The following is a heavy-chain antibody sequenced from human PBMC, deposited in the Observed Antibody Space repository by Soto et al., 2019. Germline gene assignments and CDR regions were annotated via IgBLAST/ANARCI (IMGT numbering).Heavy chain of an antibody. CDR1: GGSISSSSYY. V-gene: IGHV4-39*01. CDR2: IYYSGST. D-gene: IGHD4-4*01. CDR3: ASWGEYSNYPRPQYYYYGMDV. Sequence: SETLSLTCTVSGGSISSSSYYWGWIRQPPGKGLEWIGSIYYSGSTYYNPSLKSRVTISVDTSKNQFSLKLSSVTAADTAVYYCASWGEYSNYPRPQYYYYGMDVWGQGTTVTVSS. J-gene: IGHJ6*02.